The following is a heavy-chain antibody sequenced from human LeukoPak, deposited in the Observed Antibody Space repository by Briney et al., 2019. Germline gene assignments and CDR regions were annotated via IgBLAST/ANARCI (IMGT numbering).Heavy chain of an antibody. D-gene: IGHD2-2*02. CDR3: ARGGYCSSTSCYMVDWFDP. V-gene: IGHV4-39*07. CDR1: GGSISSSSYY. CDR2: IYYSGST. J-gene: IGHJ5*02. Sequence: SETLSLTCTVSGGSISSSSYYWGWIRQPPGKGLEWIGSIYYSGSTYYNPSLKSRVTISVDRSKNQFSLKLSSVTAADTAVYYCARGGYCSSTSCYMVDWFDPWGQGTLVTVSS.